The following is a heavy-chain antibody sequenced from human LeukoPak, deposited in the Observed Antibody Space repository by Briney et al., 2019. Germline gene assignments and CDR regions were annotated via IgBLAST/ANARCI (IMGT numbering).Heavy chain of an antibody. CDR2: VSSSSEAI. CDR3: ARDPNIFGIIIGDGFDI. J-gene: IGHJ3*02. D-gene: IGHD3-3*01. CDR1: GFSFSTNS. V-gene: IGHV3-48*04. Sequence: GGSLRLSCAASGFSFSTNSMNWVRQAPGKGLEWISYVSSSSEAIYYADSVKGRFTISRDNAKNSLYLQMNSLRAEDTAVYYCARDPNIFGIIIGDGFDIWGQGTMVTVSS.